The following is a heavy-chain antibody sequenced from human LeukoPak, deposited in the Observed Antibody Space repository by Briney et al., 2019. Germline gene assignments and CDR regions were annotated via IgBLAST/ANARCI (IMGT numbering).Heavy chain of an antibody. CDR3: ARGGTGALDY. D-gene: IGHD1/OR15-1a*01. CDR2: IYHSGST. Sequence: SGTLSLTCAVSSDSTSNNNWWSWVRQPPGKGLEWIGEIYHSGSTNYNPSLKSRVTISVDNSKNQFSLKLTSVTAADTAVYYCARGGTGALDYWGQGTLVTVSS. V-gene: IGHV4-4*02. J-gene: IGHJ4*02. CDR1: SDSTSNNNW.